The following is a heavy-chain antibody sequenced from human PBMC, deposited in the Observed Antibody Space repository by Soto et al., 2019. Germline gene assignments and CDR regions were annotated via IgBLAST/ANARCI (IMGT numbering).Heavy chain of an antibody. J-gene: IGHJ5*02. CDR3: ARLVFYYDGLPTGLAP. D-gene: IGHD3-22*01. CDR1: GGSISSGGYY. CDR2: IYYSGST. V-gene: IGHV4-31*03. Sequence: PSETLSLTCTVSGGSISSGGYYWSWIRQHPGKGLEWIGYIYYSGSTYYNPSLKSRITISVDTSKNQFSLKLSSVTAAAPPVYFCARLVFYYDGLPTGLAPWGKGPLVPGS.